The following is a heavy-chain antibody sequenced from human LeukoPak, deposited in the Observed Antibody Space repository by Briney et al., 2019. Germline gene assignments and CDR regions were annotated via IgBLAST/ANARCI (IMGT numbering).Heavy chain of an antibody. CDR1: GFTFSNAW. D-gene: IGHD3-22*01. CDR3: TTVLYYYGSSGLDY. J-gene: IGHJ4*02. Sequence: GGSLTLSCAASGFTFSNAWMTWVRQAPERGLEWVGRIKSKTDGGTTDYAAPVKGRSTISRDDSKDTLYLQMNSLKTEDTAVYYCTTVLYYYGSSGLDYWGQGTLVSVSS. CDR2: IKSKTDGGTT. V-gene: IGHV3-15*01.